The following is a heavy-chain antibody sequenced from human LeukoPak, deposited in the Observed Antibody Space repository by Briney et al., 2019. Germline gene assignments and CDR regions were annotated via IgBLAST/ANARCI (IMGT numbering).Heavy chain of an antibody. J-gene: IGHJ4*02. CDR2: IRVDGSNK. D-gene: IGHD6-19*01. V-gene: IGHV3-30*02. CDR1: GSTFSSYG. Sequence: GGSLRLSCAASGSTFSSYGMHWVRQAPGKGLEWVASIRVDGSNKFYADSVKGRFTISIDNSKNTLYVQMNRLRAEDTAVYYCAKDRGGQWLVLSYFDYWGQGTLVTVSS. CDR3: AKDRGGQWLVLSYFDY.